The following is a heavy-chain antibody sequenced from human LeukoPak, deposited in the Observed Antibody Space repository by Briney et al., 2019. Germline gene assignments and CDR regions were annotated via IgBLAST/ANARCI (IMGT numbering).Heavy chain of an antibody. V-gene: IGHV1-8*01. J-gene: IGHJ6*03. CDR2: MNPNSGNT. CDR1: GYTFTSYD. CDR3: ARGGDSSGWYKYYYYYYMDV. Sequence: GASVKVSCKASGYTFTSYDINWVRQATGQGLEWMGWMNPNSGNTGYAQKFQGRVTMTRNTSISTAYMELSSLRSEDTAVYYCARGGDSSGWYKYYYYYYMDVWGKGTTVTVSS. D-gene: IGHD6-19*01.